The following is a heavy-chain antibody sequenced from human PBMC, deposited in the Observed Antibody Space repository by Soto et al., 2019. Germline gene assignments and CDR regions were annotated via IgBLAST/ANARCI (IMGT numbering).Heavy chain of an antibody. J-gene: IGHJ4*02. CDR2: IIPIFGTA. Sequence: ASVKVSCKASGGTFSSYAISWVRQAPGQGLEWMGGIIPIFGTANYAQKFQGRVTITADESTSTAYMELSSLRSEDTAVYYCPRAPYIAAAGKAFDYWGQGTLVTVSS. D-gene: IGHD6-13*01. V-gene: IGHV1-69*13. CDR1: GGTFSSYA. CDR3: PRAPYIAAAGKAFDY.